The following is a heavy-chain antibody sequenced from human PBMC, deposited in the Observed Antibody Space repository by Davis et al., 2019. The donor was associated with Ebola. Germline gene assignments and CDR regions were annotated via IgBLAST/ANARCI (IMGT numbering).Heavy chain of an antibody. CDR1: GFTFTNAW. CDR2: IKSKPDGGAT. CDR3: TTEAPYGSGHDYNNWLDP. V-gene: IGHV3-15*07. D-gene: IGHD3-10*01. J-gene: IGHJ5*02. Sequence: PGGSLRLSCAGSGFTFTNAWMNWVRQVPGKGLEWVGRIKSKPDGGATDYAAPAKGRFTISRDDSKTTVYLEMNSLKIEDTATYYCTTEAPYGSGHDYNNWLDPWGQGTLVTVSS.